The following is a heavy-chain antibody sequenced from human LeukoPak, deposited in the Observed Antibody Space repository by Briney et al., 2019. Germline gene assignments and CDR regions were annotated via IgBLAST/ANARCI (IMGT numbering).Heavy chain of an antibody. CDR2: LYSGGIT. CDR1: GFNVSTKY. J-gene: IGHJ6*02. V-gene: IGHV3-66*01. CDR3: ARDRDGMYV. Sequence: GGSLSLSCAASGFNVSTKYMSWVRQAPGKGLEWVSLLYSGGITYYADSVKGRFTTSRDNSKNTLYLQMNSLRAEDTAVYYCARDRDGMYVWGQGTTVTVSS.